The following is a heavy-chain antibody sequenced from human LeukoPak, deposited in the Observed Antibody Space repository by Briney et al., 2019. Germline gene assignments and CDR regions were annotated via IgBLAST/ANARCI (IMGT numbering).Heavy chain of an antibody. Sequence: GGSLRLSCAASGFTVSSNYMSWVRQAPGKGLEWVSVIYSGASTYYADSVKGRFTISRHNSKNTLYLQMNSLRAEDTAVYYCARDRRGQLRITMVRGVDYGMDVWGQGTTVTVSS. CDR2: IYSGAST. V-gene: IGHV3-53*04. CDR3: ARDRRGQLRITMVRGVDYGMDV. CDR1: GFTVSSNY. D-gene: IGHD3-10*01. J-gene: IGHJ6*02.